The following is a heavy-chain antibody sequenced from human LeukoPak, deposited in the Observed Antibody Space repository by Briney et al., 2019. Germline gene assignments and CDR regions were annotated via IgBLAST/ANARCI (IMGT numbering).Heavy chain of an antibody. Sequence: GGSLRLSCAASGFIFRSYSMNWVRQAPGKGLEWVSTISSSSTYIYYADSVKGRFTISRDNSENSVYLQMDSLRGDDTAVYYCARDLSLAAPGGFDYWGQGTLVTVSS. D-gene: IGHD6-6*01. V-gene: IGHV3-21*01. CDR1: GFIFRSYS. CDR3: ARDLSLAAPGGFDY. CDR2: ISSSSTYI. J-gene: IGHJ4*02.